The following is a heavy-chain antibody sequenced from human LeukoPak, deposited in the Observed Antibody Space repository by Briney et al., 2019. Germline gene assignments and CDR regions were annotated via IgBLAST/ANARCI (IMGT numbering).Heavy chain of an antibody. J-gene: IGHJ4*02. CDR1: GFIFNDYG. V-gene: IGHV3-48*01. Sequence: PGGSLRLPCAASGFIFNDYGMDWVRQTPGKGLEWVSYISSNSRIIDYADSVRGRFTISRDNAQNSLYLQMNSLRAEDTAVYYCARGGAARPDYWGQGTLLTVSS. D-gene: IGHD6-6*01. CDR2: ISSNSRII. CDR3: ARGGAARPDY.